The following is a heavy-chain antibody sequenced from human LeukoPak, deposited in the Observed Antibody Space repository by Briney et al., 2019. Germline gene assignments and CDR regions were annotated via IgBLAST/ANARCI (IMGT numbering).Heavy chain of an antibody. Sequence: ASVKVSCKASGYTFTIYDINWVRQAPGQGLEWMGWMNPNSGNTGYAQKFQGRVTITRNTSISTAYMELSSLRSEDTAVYYCARGYSSDYGGNLGYYYYYMDVWGKGTTVTVSS. CDR3: ARGYSSDYGGNLGYYYYYMDV. V-gene: IGHV1-8*03. CDR2: MNPNSGNT. D-gene: IGHD4-23*01. J-gene: IGHJ6*03. CDR1: GYTFTIYD.